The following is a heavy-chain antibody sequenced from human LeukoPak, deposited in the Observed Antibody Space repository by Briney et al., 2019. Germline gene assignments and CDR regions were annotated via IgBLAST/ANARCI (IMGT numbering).Heavy chain of an antibody. CDR1: GFTFSSYG. D-gene: IGHD3-9*01. Sequence: GGSLRLSCAAPGFTFSSYGMHWVRQAPGKGLEWVAVISYDGSNKYYADSVKGRFTISRDNSKNTLYLQMNSLRAEDTAVYYCAKDLDTGYKYYYYGMDVWGKGTTVAVSS. CDR2: ISYDGSNK. V-gene: IGHV3-30*18. CDR3: AKDLDTGYKYYYYGMDV. J-gene: IGHJ6*04.